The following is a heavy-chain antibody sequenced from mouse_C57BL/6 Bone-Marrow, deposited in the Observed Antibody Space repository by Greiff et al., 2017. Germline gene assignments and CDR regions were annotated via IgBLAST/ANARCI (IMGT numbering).Heavy chain of an antibody. Sequence: VQLKESGPGLVAPSQSLSITCTVSGFSLTSYGVDWVRQSPGKGLEWLGVIWGVGSTNYNSALKSRLSISKDNSKSQVFLKRNSLQTDDTAMYYCAILTGTWFAYWGQGTLVTVSA. V-gene: IGHV2-6*01. D-gene: IGHD4-1*01. J-gene: IGHJ3*01. CDR1: GFSLTSYG. CDR2: IWGVGST. CDR3: AILTGTWFAY.